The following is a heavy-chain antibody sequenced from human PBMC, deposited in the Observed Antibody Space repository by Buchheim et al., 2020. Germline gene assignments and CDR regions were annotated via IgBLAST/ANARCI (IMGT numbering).Heavy chain of an antibody. CDR2: ISSSRSNT. D-gene: IGHD4-17*01. J-gene: IGHJ4*02. Sequence: QVQLVESGGGLVKPGGSLRLSCAASGFTFSDYYMSWIRQAPGKGLEWVSCISSSRSNTNYADSVKGRFNISRDNAKNTLYLQMNSLRAEDTAMYYCARGLPTTVTNFDYWGQGTL. CDR3: ARGLPTTVTNFDY. CDR1: GFTFSDYY. V-gene: IGHV3-11*06.